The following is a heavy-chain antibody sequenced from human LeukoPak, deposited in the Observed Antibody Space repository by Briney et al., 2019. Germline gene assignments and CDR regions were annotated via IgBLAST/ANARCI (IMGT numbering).Heavy chain of an antibody. Sequence: SETLSLTCAVYGGSFSGYYWSWIRQPPGKGLEWIGEINHSGSTYYNPSLKSRVTISVDTSKNQFSLKLSSVTAADTAVYYCARDPSSGYYYVSAFDIWGQGTMVTVSS. D-gene: IGHD3-22*01. J-gene: IGHJ3*02. CDR1: GGSFSGYY. V-gene: IGHV4-34*01. CDR2: INHSGST. CDR3: ARDPSSGYYYVSAFDI.